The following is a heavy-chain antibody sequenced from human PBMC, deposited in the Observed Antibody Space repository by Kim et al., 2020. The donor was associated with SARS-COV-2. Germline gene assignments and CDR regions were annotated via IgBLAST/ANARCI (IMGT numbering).Heavy chain of an antibody. Sequence: ASVKVSCKASGYTFTSYGISWVRQAPGQGLEWMGWISAYNGNTNYAQKLQGRVTMTTDTSTSTAYMELRSLRSDDTAVYYCAWDHMITFGGVIVNYGMDVWGQGTTVTVSS. V-gene: IGHV1-18*01. CDR2: ISAYNGNT. J-gene: IGHJ6*02. CDR3: AWDHMITFGGVIVNYGMDV. D-gene: IGHD3-16*02. CDR1: GYTFTSYG.